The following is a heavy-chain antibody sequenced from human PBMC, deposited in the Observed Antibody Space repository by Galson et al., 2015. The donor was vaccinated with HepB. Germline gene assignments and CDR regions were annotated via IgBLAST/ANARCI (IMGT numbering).Heavy chain of an antibody. CDR3: ARGGLSGAPTYHFDS. CDR2: ISYDGRIT. J-gene: IGHJ4*02. CDR1: GFTFSDYS. V-gene: IGHV3-30*14. Sequence: SLRLSCAASGFTFSDYSMHWVRQAPGKGLEWVAVISYDGRITYYADSVKGRFTTSRDNSENSLYLQMSGLRREDTALYYCARGGLSGAPTYHFDSWGQGTPVTVSS. D-gene: IGHD4/OR15-4a*01.